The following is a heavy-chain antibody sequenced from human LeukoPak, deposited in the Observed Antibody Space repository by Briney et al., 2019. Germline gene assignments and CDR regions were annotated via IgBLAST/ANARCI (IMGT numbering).Heavy chain of an antibody. V-gene: IGHV1-69*05. CDR3: ARDGKQLVFNYYYMDV. CDR2: IIPIFGTA. D-gene: IGHD6-6*01. J-gene: IGHJ6*03. Sequence: GSSVKVSCKASGGTFSSYAISWVRQAPGQGLEWMGGIIPIFGTANYAQKFQGRVTITTDESTSTAYMELSSLRSEDTAVYYCARDGKQLVFNYYYMDVWGKGTTVTVSS. CDR1: GGTFSSYA.